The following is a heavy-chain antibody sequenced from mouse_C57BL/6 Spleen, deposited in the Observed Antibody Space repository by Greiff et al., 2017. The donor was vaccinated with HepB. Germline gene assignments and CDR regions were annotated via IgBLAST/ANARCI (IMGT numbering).Heavy chain of an antibody. CDR2: IDPSDSET. D-gene: IGHD2-1*01. J-gene: IGHJ3*01. CDR1: GYTFTSYW. Sequence: QVQLQQSGAELVRPGSSVKLSCKASGYTFTSYWMHWVKQRPIQGLEWIGNIDPSDSETHYNQKFKDKATLTVDKSSSTAYMQLSSLTSEDSAVYYCARGDGNYAVAYWGQGTLVTVSA. V-gene: IGHV1-52*01. CDR3: ARGDGNYAVAY.